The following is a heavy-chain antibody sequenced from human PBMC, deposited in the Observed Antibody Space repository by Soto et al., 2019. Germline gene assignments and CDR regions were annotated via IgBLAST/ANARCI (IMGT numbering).Heavy chain of an antibody. CDR3: ARIHGSGSPYYYYGMDV. CDR1: GGTFSSYA. Sequence: SVKVSCKASGGTFSSYAISWVRQAPGQGLEWMGGIIPIFGTASYAQKFQGRVTITADESTSTAYMELSSLRSEDTAVYYCARIHGSGSPYYYYGMDVWGQGTTVTVSS. D-gene: IGHD3-10*01. J-gene: IGHJ6*02. CDR2: IIPIFGTA. V-gene: IGHV1-69*13.